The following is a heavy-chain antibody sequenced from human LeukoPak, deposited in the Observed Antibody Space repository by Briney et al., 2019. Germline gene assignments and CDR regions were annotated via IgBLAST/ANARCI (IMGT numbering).Heavy chain of an antibody. CDR3: AKASPNIMITFGGVLVPFFDS. CDR2: ISDSGDTT. Sequence: GGSLRLSCVASGFTFNTYDMSWVRQAPGKGLEWVSTISDSGDTTLYTVSVKGRFTISRDNSKNTLSLQMSRLRAEDTALYYCAKASPNIMITFGGVLVPFFDSWGQGTLVTVSS. V-gene: IGHV3-23*01. D-gene: IGHD3-16*02. J-gene: IGHJ4*02. CDR1: GFTFNTYD.